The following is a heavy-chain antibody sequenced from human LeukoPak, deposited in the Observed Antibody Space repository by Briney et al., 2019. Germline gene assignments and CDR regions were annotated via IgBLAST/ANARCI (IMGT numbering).Heavy chain of an antibody. Sequence: GGSLRLFCAASGFTFSSYAMSWVRQAPGKGLEWVSSISSSSSYIYYADSVKGRFTISRDNAKNSLYLQMNSLRAEDTAVYYCARVVRSMGSFDYWGQGTLVTVSS. CDR3: ARVVRSMGSFDY. V-gene: IGHV3-21*01. CDR2: ISSSSSYI. J-gene: IGHJ4*02. D-gene: IGHD2/OR15-2a*01. CDR1: GFTFSSYA.